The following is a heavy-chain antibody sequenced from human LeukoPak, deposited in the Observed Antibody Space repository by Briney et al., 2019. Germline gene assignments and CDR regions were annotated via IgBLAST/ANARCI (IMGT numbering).Heavy chain of an antibody. CDR2: MYYSGST. D-gene: IGHD1-26*01. J-gene: IGHJ4*02. V-gene: IGHV4-39*01. CDR1: GGSVSSGSYY. Sequence: SETLSLTCTVSGGSVSSGSYYWSWIRQPPGKGLEWIGNMYYSGSTYYNPSLRSRVTTSVDTTKNQFSLKLGSVTAADTAVYYCARLLKYSGSYYCDFWGQGTLVTVSS. CDR3: ARLLKYSGSYYCDF.